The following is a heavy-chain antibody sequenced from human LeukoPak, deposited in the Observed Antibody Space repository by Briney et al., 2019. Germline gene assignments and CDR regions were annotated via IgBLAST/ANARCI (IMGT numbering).Heavy chain of an antibody. CDR3: ASPEGKYYYDSSGSYWYFDL. J-gene: IGHJ2*01. Sequence: SETLSLTCSVSDYSISSGYYWGWIRQPPGKGLEWIGSIYHSGSTYYNPSLKSRVTISVDTSKNQFSLKLSSVTAADTAVYYCASPEGKYYYDSSGSYWYFDLWGRGTLVTVSS. D-gene: IGHD3-22*01. CDR1: DYSISSGYY. CDR2: IYHSGST. V-gene: IGHV4-38-2*02.